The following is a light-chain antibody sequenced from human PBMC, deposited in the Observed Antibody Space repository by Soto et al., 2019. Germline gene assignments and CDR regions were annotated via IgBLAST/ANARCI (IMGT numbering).Light chain of an antibody. Sequence: EVVLMQSPGTLSLSPGDRATLCCRAGQSVSSNYLAWYQQKPGQAPRLLIYGASSRATGIPDRFSGSGSGTDFTLTISRLEPEDFAVYFCQQYGSSSYTFGQGTKVDIK. CDR1: QSVSSNY. CDR3: QQYGSSSYT. V-gene: IGKV3-20*01. J-gene: IGKJ2*01. CDR2: GAS.